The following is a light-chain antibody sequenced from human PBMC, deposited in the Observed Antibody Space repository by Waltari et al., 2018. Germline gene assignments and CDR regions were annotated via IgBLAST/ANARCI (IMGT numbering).Light chain of an antibody. CDR2: AAS. CDR1: QVIGSW. V-gene: IGKV1-12*01. Sequence: DIQMTQSPSSLSASVGDRVTITCRASQVIGSWLAWYQQKPGKAPRLLIYAASTLQSGVPSRFSGSGSATDFTLTISSVQSEDFATYFCQEVNRFPYTFGQGTKLEIK. CDR3: QEVNRFPYT. J-gene: IGKJ2*01.